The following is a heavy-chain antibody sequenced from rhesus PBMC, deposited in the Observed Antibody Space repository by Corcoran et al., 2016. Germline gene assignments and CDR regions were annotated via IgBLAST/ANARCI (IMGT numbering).Heavy chain of an antibody. CDR3: ARDPGIAAAGFDY. CDR1: GCSIISKY. D-gene: IGHD6-25*01. Sequence: QVQLQESGPGLVKPSETLSLTCAVSGCSIISKYCSVIRPPPGKVLEWFGRIFGSGGLTAPNPSLKSRVTISTDTAKNQFSLRLSSVTAADTAVYYCARDPGIAAAGFDYWGQGVLVTVSS. J-gene: IGHJ4*01. CDR2: IFGSGGLT. V-gene: IGHV4-160*01.